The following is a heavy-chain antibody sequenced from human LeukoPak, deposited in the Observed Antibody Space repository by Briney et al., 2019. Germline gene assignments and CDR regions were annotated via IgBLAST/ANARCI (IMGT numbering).Heavy chain of an antibody. CDR2: ISAYNGNT. D-gene: IGHD6-13*01. J-gene: IGHJ4*02. Sequence: GASVKVSCKASGYTFTSYGVSWVRQAPGQGLEWMGWISAYNGNTNYAQKLQGRVTMTTDTSTSTAYMELRSLRSDDTAVYYCARDGLPFGIAAAAGGGYWGQGTLVTVSS. CDR3: ARDGLPFGIAAAAGGGY. V-gene: IGHV1-18*01. CDR1: GYTFTSYG.